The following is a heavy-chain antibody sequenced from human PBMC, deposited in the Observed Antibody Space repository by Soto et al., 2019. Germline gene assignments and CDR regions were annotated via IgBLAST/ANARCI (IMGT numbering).Heavy chain of an antibody. CDR3: ARRTIGYFGY. V-gene: IGHV3-23*03. D-gene: IGHD1-7*01. Sequence: SLRLSCAASGFTFSDYTMSWVRQAPGKVLECISVILADYNTYYTDSVRGRFTISRDNSKNTLYLEMNSLRAEDTAVYYCARRTIGYFGYWGQGALVTVPS. J-gene: IGHJ4*02. CDR1: GFTFSDYT. CDR2: ILADYNT.